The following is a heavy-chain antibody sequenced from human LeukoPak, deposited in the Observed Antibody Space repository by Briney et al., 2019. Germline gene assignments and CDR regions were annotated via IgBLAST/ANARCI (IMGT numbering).Heavy chain of an antibody. CDR3: AKDAYYDFWSGYYRFDY. V-gene: IGHV3-23*01. J-gene: IGHJ4*02. D-gene: IGHD3-3*01. CDR1: GFTFSSYS. CDR2: ISGSGGST. Sequence: SGGSLRLSCAASGFTFSSYSMNWVRQAPGKGLEWVSAISGSGGSTYYADSVKGRFTISRDNSKNTLYLQMNSLRAEDTAVYYCAKDAYYDFWSGYYRFDYWGQGTLVTVSS.